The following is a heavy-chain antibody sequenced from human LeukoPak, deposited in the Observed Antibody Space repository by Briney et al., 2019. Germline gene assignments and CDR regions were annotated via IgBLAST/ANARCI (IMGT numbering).Heavy chain of an antibody. D-gene: IGHD5/OR15-5a*01. Sequence: TGGSLSLSCAASEFPFRTYGMHWDTPAPGKGLGWVAIISYDETNKYYADSVKGRFTISRDNSKNALYLQMNSLRGEDTAVYYCAKDGSGYSVFWGQGTLVTVSS. CDR1: EFPFRTYG. CDR3: AKDGSGYSVF. J-gene: IGHJ4*02. V-gene: IGHV3-30*18. CDR2: ISYDETNK.